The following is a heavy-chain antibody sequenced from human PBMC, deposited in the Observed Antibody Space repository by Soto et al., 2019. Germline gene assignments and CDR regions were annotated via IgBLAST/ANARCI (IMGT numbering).Heavy chain of an antibody. J-gene: IGHJ4*02. D-gene: IGHD2-15*01. V-gene: IGHV1-69*13. CDR2: IIPIFGTA. CDR1: GVTFSSYA. CDR3: ARARSAVYCSGGSCYYFDY. Sequence: SVKVSCKASGVTFSSYAISWVRQAPGQGLEWMGGIIPIFGTANYAQKFQGRVTITADESTSTAYMELSSLRSEDTAVYYCARARSAVYCSGGSCYYFDYWGQGTLVTVSS.